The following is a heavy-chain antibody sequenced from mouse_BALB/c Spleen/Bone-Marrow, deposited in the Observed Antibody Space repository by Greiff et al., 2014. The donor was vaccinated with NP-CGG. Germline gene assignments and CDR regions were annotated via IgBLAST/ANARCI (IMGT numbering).Heavy chain of an antibody. CDR3: ARGGFRGLDY. CDR1: GFTFSSYA. Sequence: VQLKDSGGGLVKPGGSLKLSCAASGFTFSSYAMSWVRQTPEKRLEWVASISSGGSTYYPDSVKGRFTISRDNARNILYLQMSSLRSEDTAMYYCARGGFRGLDYWGQGTTLTVSS. J-gene: IGHJ2*01. CDR2: ISSGGST. V-gene: IGHV5-6-5*01.